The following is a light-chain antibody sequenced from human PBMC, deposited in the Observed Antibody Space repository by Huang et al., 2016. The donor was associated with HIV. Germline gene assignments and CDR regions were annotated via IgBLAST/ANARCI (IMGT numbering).Light chain of an antibody. J-gene: IGKJ3*01. CDR3: QQFNNWPPRFT. CDR1: QNIGDN. CDR2: GAS. V-gene: IGKV3-15*01. Sequence: EIVMTQSPATLSVSPGERATLSCRASQNIGDNLTWYQHKPGQAPRLLIDGASTRATGIPPRVSGSGSGTEFTLTISGLESEDFAVYYCQQFNNWPPRFTFGPGTTVDVK.